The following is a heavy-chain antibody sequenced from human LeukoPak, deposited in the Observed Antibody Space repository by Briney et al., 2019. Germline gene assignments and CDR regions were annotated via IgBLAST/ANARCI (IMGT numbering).Heavy chain of an antibody. D-gene: IGHD3-22*01. V-gene: IGHV4-59*08. CDR2: IYYSGST. CDR3: ARHLDSSGCLSADY. Sequence: PSETLSLTCTVSGGSISSYYWSWIRQPPGKGLEWIGYIYYSGSTNYNPSLKSRVTISVDTSKNQFSLKLSSVTAADTAVYYCARHLDSSGCLSADYWGQGTLVTVSS. J-gene: IGHJ4*02. CDR1: GGSISSYY.